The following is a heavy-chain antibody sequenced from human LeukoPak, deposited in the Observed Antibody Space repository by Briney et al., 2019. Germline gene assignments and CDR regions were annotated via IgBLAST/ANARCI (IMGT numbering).Heavy chain of an antibody. D-gene: IGHD5-12*01. J-gene: IGHJ4*02. CDR3: ARVDIVATIHFDY. Sequence: SETLSLTCNVSGYSISNGYYWGWIRQPPGKGLEWIGIIYHSGSNHYNPSLKSRVSISVDTSKNRFSLILMSVTAADTAVYYCARVDIVATIHFDYWGQGTLVTVSS. CDR2: IYHSGSN. CDR1: GYSISNGYY. V-gene: IGHV4-38-2*02.